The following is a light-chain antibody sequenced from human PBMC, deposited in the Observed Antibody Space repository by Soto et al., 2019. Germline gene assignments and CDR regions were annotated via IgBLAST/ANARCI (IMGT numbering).Light chain of an antibody. CDR3: QQANSFPLT. CDR2: VAS. V-gene: IGKV1-12*01. J-gene: IGKJ4*01. Sequence: DIRMTQSPSFVSAAVGDTVTITCRASQGISSWLAWYQQKPGKAPKLLIYVASSLQSGVPSRFSGSASGTDFTLAITSLQPEDFATYYCQQANSFPLTFGGGTKVEIK. CDR1: QGISSW.